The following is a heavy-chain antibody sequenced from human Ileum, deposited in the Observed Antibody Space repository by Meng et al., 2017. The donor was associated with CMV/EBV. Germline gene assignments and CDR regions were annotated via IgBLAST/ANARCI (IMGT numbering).Heavy chain of an antibody. D-gene: IGHD4-23*01. V-gene: IGHV4-59*01. CDR1: GGSISSYY. J-gene: IGHJ6*02. Sequence: SETLSLTCTVSGGSISSYYWSWIRQPPGKGLEWIGYIYYSGSTNYNPSLKSRVTISVDTSKNQFSLKLSSVTAADTAVYYCARGLGGTLIPYGMDVWGQGTTVTFSS. CDR3: ARGLGGTLIPYGMDV. CDR2: IYYSGST.